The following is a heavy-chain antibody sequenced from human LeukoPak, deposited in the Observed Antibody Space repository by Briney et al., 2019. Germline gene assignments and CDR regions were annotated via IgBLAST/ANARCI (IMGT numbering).Heavy chain of an antibody. V-gene: IGHV3-9*01. J-gene: IGHJ4*02. CDR2: IRWNSGRV. CDR1: RFTFHDYA. D-gene: IGHD4-11*01. CDR3: ARDQGDYTNYAYY. Sequence: GGSLRLSCAASRFTFHDYAIHWVRETPGRGLEWVSGIRWNSGRVAYADSVKGRLTVSRDNAANPLYLHMNSLRAEDTAVYYCARDQGDYTNYAYYWGQGTLVTVSS.